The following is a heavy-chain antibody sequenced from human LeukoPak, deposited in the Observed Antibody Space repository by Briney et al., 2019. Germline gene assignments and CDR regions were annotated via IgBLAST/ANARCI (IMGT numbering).Heavy chain of an antibody. CDR3: ARDFRTSWYGGTNWFDP. CDR1: GGSISSSSYY. CDR2: IYYSGST. D-gene: IGHD4-23*01. J-gene: IGHJ5*02. Sequence: PSETLSLTCTVSGGSISSSSYYWGWIRQPPGKGLECIGSIYYSGSTYYNPSLKSRVTISVDTSKNQFSLKLSSVTAADTAVYYCARDFRTSWYGGTNWFDPWGQGTLVTVSS. V-gene: IGHV4-39*02.